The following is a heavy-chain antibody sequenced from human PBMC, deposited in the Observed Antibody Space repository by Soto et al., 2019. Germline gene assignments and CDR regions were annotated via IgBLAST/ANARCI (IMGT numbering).Heavy chain of an antibody. Sequence: KPSETLSLTCAVYGGSFSGYYWSWIRQPPGKGLEWIGEINHSGSTNYNPSLKSRVTISVDTSKNQFSLKLSSVTAADTAVYYCARVGLFFLFFGVVTLFYFRARGTLVPVS. J-gene: IGHJ4*02. V-gene: IGHV4-34*01. CDR2: INHSGST. D-gene: IGHD3-3*01. CDR3: ARVGLFFLFFGVVTLFYF. CDR1: GGSFSGYY.